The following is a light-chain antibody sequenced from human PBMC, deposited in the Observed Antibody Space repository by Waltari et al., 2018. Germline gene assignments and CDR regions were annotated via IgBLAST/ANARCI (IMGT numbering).Light chain of an antibody. V-gene: IGKV1-5*03. CDR3: QQYHSDLWT. CDR1: QSISSW. Sequence: DIQMTQFPSTLSASVGDRVTITRRASQSISSWLAWYQQQPGKAPKLLIYKASNLETGVPLWFSGSGSGTEFTLTISSLQPDDFATYYCQQYHSDLWTFGQGTRVEIK. J-gene: IGKJ1*01. CDR2: KAS.